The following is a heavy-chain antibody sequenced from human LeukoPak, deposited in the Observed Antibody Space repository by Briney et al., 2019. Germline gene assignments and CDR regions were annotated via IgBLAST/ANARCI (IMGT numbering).Heavy chain of an antibody. V-gene: IGHV4-34*01. Sequence: SETLSLTCAVYGGSFSGYYWSWIRQPPGKGLEWIGGINHSGSTNYNPSLKSRVTISVDTSKNQFSLKLSSVTAADTAVYYCARGRERITVFGVVIRGGPSNWFDPWGQGTLVTVSS. CDR2: INHSGST. CDR1: GGSFSGYY. D-gene: IGHD3-3*01. J-gene: IGHJ5*02. CDR3: ARGRERITVFGVVIRGGPSNWFDP.